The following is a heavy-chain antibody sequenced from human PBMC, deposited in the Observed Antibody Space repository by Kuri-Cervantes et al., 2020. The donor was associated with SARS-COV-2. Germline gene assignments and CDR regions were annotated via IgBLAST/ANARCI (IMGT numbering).Heavy chain of an antibody. Sequence: SVKVSCKVSGFTFTSSAVQWVRQARGQRLEWIGWIVVGSGNTNYAQKFQERVTITRDMSTSTAYMELSSLRAEDTAVYYCAKVILRSGLYYFDYWGQGTLVTVSS. D-gene: IGHD2/OR15-2a*01. CDR3: AKVILRSGLYYFDY. V-gene: IGHV1-58*01. J-gene: IGHJ4*02. CDR1: GFTFTSSA. CDR2: IVVGSGNT.